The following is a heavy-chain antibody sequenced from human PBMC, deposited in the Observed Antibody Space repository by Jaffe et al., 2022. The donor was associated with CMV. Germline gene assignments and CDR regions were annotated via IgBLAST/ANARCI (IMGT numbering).Heavy chain of an antibody. J-gene: IGHJ4*02. CDR2: ISSSGSTI. V-gene: IGHV3-48*03. CDR3: ARNGNDILTGYYLFDY. Sequence: EVQLVESGGGLVQPGGSLRLSCAASGFTFSSYEMNWVRQAPGKGLEWVSYISSSGSTIYYADSVKGRFTISRDNAKNSLYLQMNSLRAEDTAVYYCARNGNDILTGYYLFDYWGQGTLVTVSS. D-gene: IGHD3-9*01. CDR1: GFTFSSYE.